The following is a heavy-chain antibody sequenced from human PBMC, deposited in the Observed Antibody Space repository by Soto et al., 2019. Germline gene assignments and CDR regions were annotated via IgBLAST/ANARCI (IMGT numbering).Heavy chain of an antibody. CDR3: ARCYYYYGMDV. V-gene: IGHV4-59*01. CDR2: IYYSGST. J-gene: IGHJ6*02. Sequence: SETLSLTCTVSGGSISSYYWSWIRQPPGKGLEWIGYIYYSGSTNYNPSLKSRVTISVDTSKNQFSLKLSSVTAADTAVYYCARCYYYYGMDVWGQGTTVTVSS. CDR1: GGSISSYY.